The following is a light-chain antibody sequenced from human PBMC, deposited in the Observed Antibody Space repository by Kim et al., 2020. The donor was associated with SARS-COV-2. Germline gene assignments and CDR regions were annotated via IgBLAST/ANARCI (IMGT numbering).Light chain of an antibody. J-gene: IGLJ2*01. V-gene: IGLV3-1*01. CDR1: KLGEKY. CDR2: QDS. CDR3: QAWDSSTYVV. Sequence: PGQTASITCSGDKLGEKYACWYQQKPGQSPVLVIYQDSKRPSGIPERFSGSNSGNTATLTISGTQAMDEADYYCQAWDSSTYVVFGGGTQLTVL.